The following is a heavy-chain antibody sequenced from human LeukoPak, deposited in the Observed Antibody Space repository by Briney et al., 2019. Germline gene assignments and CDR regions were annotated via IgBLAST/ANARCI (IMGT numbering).Heavy chain of an antibody. J-gene: IGHJ3*02. CDR1: GFTFSSYD. Sequence: GGSLRLSCAASGFTFSSYDMHWVRQATGRGLEWVSAIGTAGDPYYPGSVKGRFTISRENAKNSLYLQMNSLRAGDTAVYYCARGATPAAMNTAWGDAFDIRGQGTMVTVSS. D-gene: IGHD2-2*01. V-gene: IGHV3-13*05. CDR3: ARGATPAAMNTAWGDAFDI. CDR2: IGTAGDP.